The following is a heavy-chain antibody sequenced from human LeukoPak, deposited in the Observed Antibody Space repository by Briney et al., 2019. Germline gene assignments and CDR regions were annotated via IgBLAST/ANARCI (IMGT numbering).Heavy chain of an antibody. CDR1: GGSISSSSYY. Sequence: PSETLSLTCTVSGGSISSSSYYWVWIPQPPGKGLEGIGNIYYSGSTNYNPSLESRVTMSLDTSKNQFSLKLSSVTAADTAVYYCARDENVYVWGRFRAWGQGTLVTVSS. J-gene: IGHJ5*02. V-gene: IGHV4-39*07. CDR2: IYYSGST. CDR3: ARDENVYVWGRFRA. D-gene: IGHD3-16*01.